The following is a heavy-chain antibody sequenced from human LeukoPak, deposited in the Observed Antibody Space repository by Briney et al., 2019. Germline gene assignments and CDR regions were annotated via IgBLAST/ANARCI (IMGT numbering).Heavy chain of an antibody. Sequence: GGSLRLSCAASGFTFSSYSMNWVRQAPGKGLEWVSSISSSSSYIYYADSVKGRFTISRDNAKNSLYLQMNSLRAEDTAVYYCAREHLYCSSTSCYGGDNWFDPWGQGTLVTVS. CDR1: GFTFSSYS. D-gene: IGHD2-2*01. V-gene: IGHV3-21*01. CDR3: AREHLYCSSTSCYGGDNWFDP. J-gene: IGHJ5*02. CDR2: ISSSSSYI.